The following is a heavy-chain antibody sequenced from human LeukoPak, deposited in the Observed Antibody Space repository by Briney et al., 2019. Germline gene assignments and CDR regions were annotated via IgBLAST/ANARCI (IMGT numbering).Heavy chain of an antibody. J-gene: IGHJ4*02. Sequence: PGGSLRLSCVASGFTFSTYGMHWVRQAPGKGLEWVAFIQHDGSNRYYGDSVTGRFTISRDNSKRTLSLQMNSLRPEDTAVYYCAKALFAGRHRQGDFDYWGQGTLVTVSS. CDR3: AKALFAGRHRQGDFDY. D-gene: IGHD3-3*01. V-gene: IGHV3-30*02. CDR1: GFTFSTYG. CDR2: IQHDGSNR.